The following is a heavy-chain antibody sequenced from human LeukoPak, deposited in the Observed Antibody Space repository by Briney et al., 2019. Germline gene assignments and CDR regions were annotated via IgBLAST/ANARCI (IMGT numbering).Heavy chain of an antibody. CDR3: ATDTALRVVVPAAIRYYYYGMDV. Sequence: GGSLRLSCAASGFTFSSYAISWVRQAPGQGLEWMGRIIPILGIANYAQKFQGRVTMTEDTSTDTAYMELSSLRSEDTAVYYCATDTALRVVVPAAIRYYYYGMDVWGQGTTVTVSS. J-gene: IGHJ6*02. CDR2: IIPILGIA. CDR1: GFTFSSYA. V-gene: IGHV1-69*04. D-gene: IGHD2-2*02.